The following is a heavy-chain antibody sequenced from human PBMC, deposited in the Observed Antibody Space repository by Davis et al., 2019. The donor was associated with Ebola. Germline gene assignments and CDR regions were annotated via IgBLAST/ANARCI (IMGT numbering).Heavy chain of an antibody. J-gene: IGHJ3*02. V-gene: IGHV1-69*06. CDR1: GGTFSCYA. D-gene: IGHD2-15*01. CDR2: IIPIFGTA. CDR3: ASGDIVVAVAATGGAFDI. Sequence: AASVKVSCKASGGTFSCYAISWVRQAPGQGLEWMGGIIPIFGTANYAQKFQGRVTITADKSTSTAYMELSSLRSEDTAVYYCASGDIVVAVAATGGAFDIWGQGTMVTVSS.